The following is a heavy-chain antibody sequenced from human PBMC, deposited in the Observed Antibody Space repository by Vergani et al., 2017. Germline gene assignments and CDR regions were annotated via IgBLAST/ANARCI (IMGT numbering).Heavy chain of an antibody. Sequence: QLQLQESGSGLVKPSQTLSLTCAVSGGSISSSSYYWGWIRQPPGKGLEWIGSIYYSGSTNYNPSLKSRVTISVDTSKNQFSLKLSSVTAADTAVYYCARGYYDSSGYPFDYWGQGTLVTVSS. J-gene: IGHJ4*02. CDR2: IYYSGST. CDR1: GGSISSSSYY. D-gene: IGHD3-22*01. CDR3: ARGYYDSSGYPFDY. V-gene: IGHV4-39*07.